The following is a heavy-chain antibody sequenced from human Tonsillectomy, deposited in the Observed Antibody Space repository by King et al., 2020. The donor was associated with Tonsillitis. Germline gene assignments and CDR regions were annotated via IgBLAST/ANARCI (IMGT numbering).Heavy chain of an antibody. D-gene: IGHD4-23*01. J-gene: IGHJ4*03. Sequence: HVQLVESGGGVVQPGGSLRLSCAVSGFSFSNFGIHLVRQAPGKGLEWGADIWFDGRNKYDADCVEGRFTISRANSKNTLYLQMNRLTADDTAIYYCARDYGGNSWAHWGHGTLVTVSS. V-gene: IGHV3-33*01. CDR1: GFSFSNFG. CDR2: IWFDGRNK. CDR3: ARDYGGNSWAH.